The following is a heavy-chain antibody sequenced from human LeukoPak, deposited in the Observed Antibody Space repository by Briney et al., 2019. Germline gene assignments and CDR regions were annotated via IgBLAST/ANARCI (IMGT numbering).Heavy chain of an antibody. CDR3: ARLDWNTVFYYGMDV. D-gene: IGHD1-1*01. CDR1: GGSISSSSYY. Sequence: SETLSLTCTVSGGSISSSSYYWGWIRQPPGTGLEWIGSIYYSGSTYYNPSLKSRVTISVDTSKNQFSLKLSSVTAADTAVYYCARLDWNTVFYYGMDVWGQGTTVTVSS. V-gene: IGHV4-39*01. CDR2: IYYSGST. J-gene: IGHJ6*02.